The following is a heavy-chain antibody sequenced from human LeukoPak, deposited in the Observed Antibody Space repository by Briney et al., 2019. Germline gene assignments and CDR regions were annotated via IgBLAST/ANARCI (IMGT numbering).Heavy chain of an antibody. CDR3: AKSRLTPWGYYFDS. Sequence: PSETLSLTCTVSSGSISSSSYYWGWIRQPPGKGLEWIGSIYYGGSTYYNPSLKSRITISVDAPKNQFSLKLSSVTAPGTAVYYCAKSRLTPWGYYFDSWGQGTLVTVSS. CDR1: SGSISSSSYY. V-gene: IGHV4-39*01. D-gene: IGHD1-26*01. CDR2: IYYGGST. J-gene: IGHJ4*02.